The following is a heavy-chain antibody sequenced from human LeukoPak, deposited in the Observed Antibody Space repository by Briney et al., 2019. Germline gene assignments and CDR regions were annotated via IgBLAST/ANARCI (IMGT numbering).Heavy chain of an antibody. D-gene: IGHD1/OR15-1a*01. J-gene: IGHJ3*02. CDR3: ARDMGEQDAFDI. V-gene: IGHV1-46*01. CDR2: INPSGGST. CDR1: GYTFTSYY. Sequence: GASVKVSCKASGYTFTSYYMHWVRQAPGQGLEWMGIINPSGGSTSYAQKFQGRVTMTRDTSTSTVYMELSGLRSEDTAVYYCARDMGEQDAFDIWGRGTMVTVSS.